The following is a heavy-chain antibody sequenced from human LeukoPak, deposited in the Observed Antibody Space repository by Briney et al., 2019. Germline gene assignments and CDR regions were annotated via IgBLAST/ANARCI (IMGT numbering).Heavy chain of an antibody. V-gene: IGHV3-30*02. Sequence: GGSLRLSCAASGFIFSSYGMHWVRQAPDKGLEWVAFIRYDGSRKYYADSVKGRFTISRDNSKNTLYLQMNSLRAEDTAVYYCASMFYDILTGYPTSYFDYWGQGTLVTVSS. CDR1: GFIFSSYG. D-gene: IGHD3-9*01. CDR3: ASMFYDILTGYPTSYFDY. J-gene: IGHJ4*02. CDR2: IRYDGSRK.